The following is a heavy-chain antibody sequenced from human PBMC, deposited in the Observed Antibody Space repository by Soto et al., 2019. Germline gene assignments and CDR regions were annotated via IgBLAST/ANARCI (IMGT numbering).Heavy chain of an antibody. CDR3: ARDSRYCSGGSCPDY. D-gene: IGHD2-15*01. CDR1: GFTVSSNY. J-gene: IGHJ4*02. CDR2: IYSGGST. V-gene: IGHV3-66*01. Sequence: GGSLRLSCAASGFTVSSNYMSWVRQAPGKGLEWVSVIYSGGSTYYADSVKGRFTISRDNSKNTLYLQMNSLRAEDTAVYYCARDSRYCSGGSCPDYWGQGTLVTVSS.